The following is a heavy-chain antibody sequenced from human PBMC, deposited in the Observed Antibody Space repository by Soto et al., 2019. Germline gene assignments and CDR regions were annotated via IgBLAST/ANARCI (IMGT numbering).Heavy chain of an antibody. CDR1: GFTFSSYW. CDR2: INSDGSST. J-gene: IGHJ4*02. Sequence: EVQLVESGGGLVQPGGSLRLSCAASGFTFSSYWMHWVRQAPEKGLVWVSRINSDGSSTSYADSVKGRFTISRDNAKNTLYLQMNSLRAEDTAVYYCVREVRAMVTYYFDYWGQGTLVTVSS. V-gene: IGHV3-74*01. D-gene: IGHD5-18*01. CDR3: VREVRAMVTYYFDY.